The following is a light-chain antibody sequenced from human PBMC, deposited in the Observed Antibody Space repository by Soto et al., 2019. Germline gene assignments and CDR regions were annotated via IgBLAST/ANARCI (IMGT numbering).Light chain of an antibody. CDR1: SSDVGGYNY. Sequence: QSALTQPRAVSLSPGQSVTISCTGTSSDVGGYNYVSWYLQHPGKAPKVMIYDVSKRPSGVPDRFSGSKSGNTASLTISGLQSEDEADYYCCSFAGNYIYVFGTGTKVTVL. J-gene: IGLJ1*01. V-gene: IGLV2-11*01. CDR3: CSFAGNYIYV. CDR2: DVS.